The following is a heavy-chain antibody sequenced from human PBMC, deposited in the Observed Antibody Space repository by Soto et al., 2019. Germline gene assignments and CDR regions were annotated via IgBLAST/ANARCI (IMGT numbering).Heavy chain of an antibody. CDR2: IIPIFGTA. J-gene: IGHJ4*02. Sequence: ASVKVSCKASGVTFSSYAISWVRQAPGNGLEWMGGIIPIFGTANYAQKFQGRVTITADESTSTAYMELSSLRSEDTAVYYCARGGTAMAPYDYWGQGTLVTVSS. CDR3: ARGGTAMAPYDY. D-gene: IGHD5-18*01. V-gene: IGHV1-69*13. CDR1: GVTFSSYA.